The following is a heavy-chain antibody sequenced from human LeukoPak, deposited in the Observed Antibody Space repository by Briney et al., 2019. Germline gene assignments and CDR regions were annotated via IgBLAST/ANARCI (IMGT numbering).Heavy chain of an antibody. J-gene: IGHJ4*02. CDR3: AKGSSGWYSKNLESYFDY. V-gene: IGHV3-23*01. D-gene: IGHD6-19*01. Sequence: GGSLRLSCAASGFTFSNYAMSWVRQAPGKGLEWVSAISGSGGSTHYADSVKGRFTISRDNSKNTLYLQMNSLRAEDTAVYFCAKGSSGWYSKNLESYFDYWGQGTLVTVPS. CDR2: ISGSGGST. CDR1: GFTFSNYA.